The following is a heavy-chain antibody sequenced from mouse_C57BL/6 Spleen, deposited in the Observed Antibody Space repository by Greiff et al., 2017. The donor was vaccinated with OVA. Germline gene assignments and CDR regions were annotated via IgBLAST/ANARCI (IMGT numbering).Heavy chain of an antibody. V-gene: IGHV1-55*01. J-gene: IGHJ2*01. CDR2: IYPGSGST. Sequence: VQLQQPGAELVKPGASVKMSCKASGYTFTSYWITWVKQRPGQGLAWIGDIYPGSGSTNYNEKFKGKATLTVDTSSSTAYMQRSSLTSEDSAVYYCASRLANGYFDDWGQGTTLTVSS. CDR1: GYTFTSYW. D-gene: IGHD4-1*01. CDR3: ASRLANGYFDD.